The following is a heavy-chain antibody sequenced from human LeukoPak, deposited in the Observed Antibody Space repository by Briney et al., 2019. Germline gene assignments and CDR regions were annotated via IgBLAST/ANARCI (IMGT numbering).Heavy chain of an antibody. Sequence: GGSLRLSCAASGFTFSSYSMNWVRQAPGKGLEWVSSISGGSDDIYYADSVKGRFTISRDNSKNSLYLQMKRLRAEDTALYYCARRGYSDYSGFDYWGQGTLVTVSS. J-gene: IGHJ4*02. D-gene: IGHD1-26*01. CDR3: ARRGYSDYSGFDY. V-gene: IGHV3-21*01. CDR1: GFTFSSYS. CDR2: ISGGSDDI.